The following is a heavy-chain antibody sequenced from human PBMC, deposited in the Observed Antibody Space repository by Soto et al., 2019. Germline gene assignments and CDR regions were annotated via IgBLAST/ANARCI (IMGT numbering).Heavy chain of an antibody. Sequence: QVQLVESGGGVVQPGRTLRLSCAASGFPFTTYAMHWVRQAPGKGLEWVAVISYDGSNTYYADSVKRRFTISRDSSTSSLYLQMSSLRVEDTAVYYCARDGSGWYGYFQHWGQGALVSVSS. V-gene: IGHV3-30-3*01. J-gene: IGHJ1*01. CDR1: GFPFTTYA. CDR2: ISYDGSNT. CDR3: ARDGSGWYGYFQH. D-gene: IGHD6-19*01.